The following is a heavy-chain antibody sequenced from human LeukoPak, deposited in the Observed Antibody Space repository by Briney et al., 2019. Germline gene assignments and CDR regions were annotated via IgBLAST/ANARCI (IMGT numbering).Heavy chain of an antibody. CDR2: IYTSGST. Sequence: PSQTLSLTCTVSGGSINSGSYYWSWIRQPAGKGLEWIGRIYTSGSTNYNPSLKSRVTISVDTSKNQFSLKLSSVTAADTAVYYCARQGYVLGYWGQGTLVTVSS. V-gene: IGHV4-61*02. J-gene: IGHJ4*02. D-gene: IGHD5-12*01. CDR1: GGSINSGSYY. CDR3: ARQGYVLGY.